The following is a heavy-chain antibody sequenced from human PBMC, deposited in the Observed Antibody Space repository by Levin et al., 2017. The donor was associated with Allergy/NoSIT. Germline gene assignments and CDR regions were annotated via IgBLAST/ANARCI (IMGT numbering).Heavy chain of an antibody. Sequence: GESLKISCAASGFTFSSYAMSWVRQAPGKGLEWVSAISGSGGSTYYADSVKGRFTISRDNSKNTLYLQMNSLRAEDTAVYYCAKDQGERVLRFLEWSGHQGKFDYWGQGTLVTVSS. D-gene: IGHD3-3*01. CDR2: ISGSGGST. J-gene: IGHJ4*02. CDR3: AKDQGERVLRFLEWSGHQGKFDY. V-gene: IGHV3-23*01. CDR1: GFTFSSYA.